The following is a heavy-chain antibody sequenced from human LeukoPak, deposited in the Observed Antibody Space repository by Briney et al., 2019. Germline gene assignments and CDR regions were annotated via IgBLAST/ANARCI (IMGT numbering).Heavy chain of an antibody. CDR2: IYYSGST. V-gene: IGHV4-39*07. CDR3: ARVIVATEGFDY. CDR1: GGSISSSSYS. Sequence: PSETLSLTCTVSGGSISSSSYSWGWFRQPPGKGLEWIGSIYYSGSTYYNPSLNSRVTISVDTSKNQFSLKLSSVTAADTAVYYCARVIVATEGFDYWGQGTLVTVSS. J-gene: IGHJ4*02. D-gene: IGHD5-12*01.